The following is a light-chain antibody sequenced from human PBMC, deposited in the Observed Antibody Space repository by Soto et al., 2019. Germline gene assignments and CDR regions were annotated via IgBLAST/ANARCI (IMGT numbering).Light chain of an antibody. CDR1: QNINSH. Sequence: DIQMTQSPSSLSASIGDRVTITCRASQNINSHLNWYQQKPGKAPKVVIYAASRLQSGVPSRFSGSGSGTEFTLTSSSLEPEDFATYYCQQSHITTLFTFGKGTKLEIK. CDR2: AAS. V-gene: IGKV1-39*01. CDR3: QQSHITTLFT. J-gene: IGKJ2*01.